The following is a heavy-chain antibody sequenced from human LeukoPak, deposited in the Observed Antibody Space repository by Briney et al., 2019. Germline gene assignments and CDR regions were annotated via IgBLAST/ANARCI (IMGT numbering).Heavy chain of an antibody. D-gene: IGHD4-11*01. CDR2: IIPIFGTA. CDR3: ARASSMVTTRGRGYYYMDV. CDR1: GGTFSSYA. V-gene: IGHV1-69*05. J-gene: IGHJ6*03. Sequence: SVKVSCKASGGTFSSYAISWVRQAPGQGLEWMGRIIPIFGTANYAQKFQGRVTTTTDESTSTAYMELSSLRSEDTAVYYCARASSMVTTRGRGYYYMDVWGKGTTVTVSS.